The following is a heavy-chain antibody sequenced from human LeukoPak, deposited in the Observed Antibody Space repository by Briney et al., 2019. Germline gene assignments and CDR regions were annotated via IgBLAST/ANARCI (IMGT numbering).Heavy chain of an antibody. J-gene: IGHJ4*02. D-gene: IGHD1-14*01. CDR2: MNPNSGNT. CDR1: GYTFTGYY. Sequence: ASVKVSCKASGYTFTGYYMHWVRQAPGQGLEWMGWMNPNSGNTGYAQKFQGRVTMTRNTSISTAYMELSSLRSEDTAVYYCARYNAGDYWGQGTLVTVSS. CDR3: ARYNAGDY. V-gene: IGHV1-8*02.